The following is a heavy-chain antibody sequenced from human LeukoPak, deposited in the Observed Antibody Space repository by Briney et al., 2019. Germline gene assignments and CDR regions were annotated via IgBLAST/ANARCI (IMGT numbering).Heavy chain of an antibody. D-gene: IGHD1-26*01. V-gene: IGHV4-59*01. J-gene: IGHJ4*02. CDR3: ARDVGATPGYFDY. CDR2: MYYSGST. Sequence: PSETLSLTCTVSGGSISSYYWSWIRQPPGKGLEWIGYMYYSGSTNYNPSTNYNPSLKSRVTISVDTSKNQFSLKLSSVTAADTAVYYCARDVGATPGYFDYWGQGTLVTVSS. CDR1: GGSISSYY.